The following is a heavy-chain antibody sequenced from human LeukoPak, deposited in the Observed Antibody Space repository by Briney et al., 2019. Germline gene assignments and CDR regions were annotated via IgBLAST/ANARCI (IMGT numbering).Heavy chain of an antibody. J-gene: IGHJ4*02. CDR3: AKVEGRITMIVVVIPPYFDY. CDR1: GFTVSSNY. CDR2: IYSGGST. V-gene: IGHV3-53*01. D-gene: IGHD3-22*01. Sequence: GGSLRLSCAASGFTVSSNYMSWVRQAPGKGLEWVSVIYSGGSTYYADSVKGRFTISRDNSKNTLYLQMNSLRAEDTAVYYCAKVEGRITMIVVVIPPYFDYWGQGTLVTVSS.